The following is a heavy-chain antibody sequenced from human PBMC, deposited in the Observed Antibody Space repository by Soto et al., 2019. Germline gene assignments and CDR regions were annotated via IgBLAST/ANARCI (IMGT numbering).Heavy chain of an antibody. CDR2: ISGSGGST. D-gene: IGHD3-3*01. Sequence: EVQLLESGGGLVQPGGSLRLSCAASGFTFSSYAMSWVRQAPGKGLEWVSAISGSGGSTYYADSVKGRFTISRDNSKNTLHMQMYSLRAEDTAVYYCAKDIEIYDFWSGYYDSPYYFDYWCQGILVTVSS. CDR3: AKDIEIYDFWSGYYDSPYYFDY. J-gene: IGHJ4*02. CDR1: GFTFSSYA. V-gene: IGHV3-23*01.